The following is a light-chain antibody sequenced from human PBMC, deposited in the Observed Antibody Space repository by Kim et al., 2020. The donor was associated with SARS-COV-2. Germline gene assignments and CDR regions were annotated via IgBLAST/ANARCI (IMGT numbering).Light chain of an antibody. CDR3: CSFADSNVYV. J-gene: IGLJ1*01. Sequence: QSALTQPRSVSGSPGQSVTISCIGTSSDVGGYNYVSWYQQHPGKAPQRMIYDVSKRPSGVPDRFSGSKSGNTASLTISGLQAEDEADYYCCSFADSNVYVFGTGTKVTVL. V-gene: IGLV2-11*01. CDR2: DVS. CDR1: SSDVGGYNY.